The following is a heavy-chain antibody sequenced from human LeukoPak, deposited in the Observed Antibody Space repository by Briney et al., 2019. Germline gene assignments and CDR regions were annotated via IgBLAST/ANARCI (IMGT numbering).Heavy chain of an antibody. CDR1: GFSFSNYG. D-gene: IGHD5-24*01. J-gene: IGHJ3*02. Sequence: GGSLRLSRAASGFSFSNYGMNWVRQAPGKGLEWVSLISSSSSYIYYADSVKGRFTISRDNAKNSLYLQMNILRAEDTAVYYCARCRNGYGNDVFDIWGQGTMVTVSS. CDR2: ISSSSSYI. CDR3: ARCRNGYGNDVFDI. V-gene: IGHV3-21*01.